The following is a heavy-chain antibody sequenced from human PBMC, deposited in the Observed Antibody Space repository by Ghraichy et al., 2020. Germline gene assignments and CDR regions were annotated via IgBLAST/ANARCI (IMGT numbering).Heavy chain of an antibody. V-gene: IGHV4-39*01. Sequence: SETLSLTCTVSGGSISSRDYYWVWIRQPPGKGLEWIGSIYYNGNTYYNPSLKSRVTISVDTSKNQFSLKLSSVTAADTAVVYCARHWGEDPVIAVAGTGGYYYYYGMDVWGQGTTVTVSS. CDR1: GGSISSRDYY. CDR3: ARHWGEDPVIAVAGTGGYYYYYGMDV. J-gene: IGHJ6*02. D-gene: IGHD6-19*01. CDR2: IYYNGNT.